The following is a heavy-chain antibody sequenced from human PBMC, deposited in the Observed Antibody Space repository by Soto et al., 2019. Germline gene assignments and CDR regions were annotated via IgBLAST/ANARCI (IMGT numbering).Heavy chain of an antibody. CDR1: GFTFTSSA. CDR2: IVVGSGNT. CDR3: AAWGTYYYDSSGYFG. V-gene: IGHV1-58*01. D-gene: IGHD3-22*01. J-gene: IGHJ1*01. Sequence: QMQLVQSGPEVKKPGTSVKVSCKASGFTFTSSAVQWVRQARGQRLEWIGWIVVGSGNTNYAQKFQERVTITRDMSTSTGYMELSSLRSEDTAVYYCAAWGTYYYDSSGYFGWGQGTLVTVSS.